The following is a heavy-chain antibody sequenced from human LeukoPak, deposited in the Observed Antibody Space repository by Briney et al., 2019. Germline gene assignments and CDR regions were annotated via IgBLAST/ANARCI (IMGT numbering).Heavy chain of an antibody. CDR2: ISSSTNYI. CDR1: GFTFSGYS. D-gene: IGHD4-11*01. CDR3: ARDLGTVTTNTYDY. Sequence: GGSLRLSCAASGFTFSGYSMNWVRQAPGKGLEWVSSISSSTNYIYYADSVKGRFTISRDNAKNSLYLQMNSLRAEDTAVYHCARDLGTVTTNTYDYWGQGTLVTVSS. J-gene: IGHJ4*02. V-gene: IGHV3-21*01.